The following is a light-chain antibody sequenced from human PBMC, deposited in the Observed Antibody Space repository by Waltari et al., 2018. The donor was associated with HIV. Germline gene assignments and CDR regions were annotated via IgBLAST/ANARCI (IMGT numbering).Light chain of an antibody. J-gene: IGLJ2*01. CDR2: EVS. CDR1: SSDVGGYNL. CDR3: CAYAGSTTYVI. Sequence: QSALTQPASVSGSPGQSITISCTGTSSDVGGYNLVSWYQQHPGTAPKLMIYEVSKRASGVSIRFSGSKSGNTASLTISGLQAEDEADYYCCAYAGSTTYVIFGGGTKLTVL. V-gene: IGLV2-23*02.